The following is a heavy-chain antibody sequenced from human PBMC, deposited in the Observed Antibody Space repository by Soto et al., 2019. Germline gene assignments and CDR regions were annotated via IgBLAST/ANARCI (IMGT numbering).Heavy chain of an antibody. CDR2: INHSGST. J-gene: IGHJ4*02. D-gene: IGHD3-10*01. CDR1: GGSFSGYY. Sequence: SETLSLTCAVYGGSFSGYYWSWIRQPPGKGLEWIGEINHSGSTNYNPSLKSRVTISVDTSKNQFSLKLSSVTAADTAVYYCARGKRITMVRGVIVGDYWGQGTLVTVSS. V-gene: IGHV4-34*01. CDR3: ARGKRITMVRGVIVGDY.